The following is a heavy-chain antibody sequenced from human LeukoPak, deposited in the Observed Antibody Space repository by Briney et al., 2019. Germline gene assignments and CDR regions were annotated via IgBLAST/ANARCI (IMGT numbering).Heavy chain of an antibody. D-gene: IGHD3-10*01. V-gene: IGHV3-73*01. CDR2: IRSKANSYAT. CDR1: GFTFSGSA. CDR3: TRLPSTDPRGGDY. J-gene: IGHJ4*02. Sequence: GGSLRLSCAASGFTFSGSAMHWVRQASGKGLEWVGRIRSKANSYATAYAASVKGRFTISRDDSKNTAYLQMNSLKTEDTAVYYCTRLPSTDPRGGDYWGQGTLVTVSS.